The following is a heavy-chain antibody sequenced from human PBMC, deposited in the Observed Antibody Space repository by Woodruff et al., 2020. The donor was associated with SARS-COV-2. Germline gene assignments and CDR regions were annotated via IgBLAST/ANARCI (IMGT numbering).Heavy chain of an antibody. Sequence: GRFTISRDNSKNTLYLQMNSLRAEDTAVYYCAKVGYYNASHSFDYWGQGTLVTVSS. J-gene: IGHJ4*02. V-gene: IGHV3-23*01. CDR3: AKVGYYNASHSFDY. D-gene: IGHD3-9*01.